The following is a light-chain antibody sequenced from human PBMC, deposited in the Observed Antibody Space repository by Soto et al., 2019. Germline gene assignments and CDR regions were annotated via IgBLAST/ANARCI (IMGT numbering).Light chain of an antibody. Sequence: DIQMTQSPSTLSASVGDTVTITCRASQSVNTWVAWYQQKPGEAPKLLIYGASNLQNGVPSRFSGSGSGTEFTLTISGLQPDDFASYLCQQYDDYYTFGQGTKLEIK. J-gene: IGKJ2*01. CDR1: QSVNTW. V-gene: IGKV1-5*01. CDR3: QQYDDYYT. CDR2: GAS.